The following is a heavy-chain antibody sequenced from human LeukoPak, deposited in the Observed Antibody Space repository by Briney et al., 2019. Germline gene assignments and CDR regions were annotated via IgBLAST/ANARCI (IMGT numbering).Heavy chain of an antibody. Sequence: GGSLRLSCAASVYTFSSFSINWVRQAPGKGLEWVSSISVRSNYIYYADSVRGRFSISRDDARDSLYLQMNSLRAEDTAVYYCVRFRTNSDPSGFYYYYDYWGQGTLVTVSS. CDR1: VYTFSSFS. D-gene: IGHD3-22*01. J-gene: IGHJ4*02. CDR3: VRFRTNSDPSGFYYYYDY. CDR2: ISVRSNYI. V-gene: IGHV3-21*01.